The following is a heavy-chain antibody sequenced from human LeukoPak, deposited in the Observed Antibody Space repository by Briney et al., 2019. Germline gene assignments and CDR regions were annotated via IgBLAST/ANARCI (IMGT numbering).Heavy chain of an antibody. J-gene: IGHJ3*02. D-gene: IGHD6-19*01. Sequence: GGSLRLSCAASGFTFSSYGMHWVRQAPGRGLEWVAVISYDGSNKYYADSVKGRFTISRDNSKNTLYLQMNSLRAEDTAVYYCAKPPNFGIAVLSDAFDIWGQGTMVTVSS. CDR2: ISYDGSNK. CDR3: AKPPNFGIAVLSDAFDI. CDR1: GFTFSSYG. V-gene: IGHV3-30*18.